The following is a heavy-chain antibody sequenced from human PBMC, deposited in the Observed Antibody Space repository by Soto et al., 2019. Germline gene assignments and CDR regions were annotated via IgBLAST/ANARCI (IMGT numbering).Heavy chain of an antibody. CDR1: GDSVSSDSVT. V-gene: IGHV6-1*01. CDR3: GRLFDSGHGPFDY. J-gene: IGHJ4*02. CDR2: TYYRSKWYS. Sequence: SQTLSLTCAISGDSVSSDSVTWNWIRQSPSRGLEWLGRTYYRSKWYSDYALSVKSRVTINADMSKNQVSLQLNSVTPEDTAVYYCGRLFDSGHGPFDYWGQGTLVTVSS. D-gene: IGHD3-10*01.